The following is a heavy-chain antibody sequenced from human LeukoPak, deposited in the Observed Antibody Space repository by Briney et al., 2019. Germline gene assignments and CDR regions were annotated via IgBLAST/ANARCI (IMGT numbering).Heavy chain of an antibody. CDR2: IYHSGST. Sequence: SETLSLTCAVSGGSISSSNWWSWVRQPPRKGLEWIGEIYHSGSTNYNPSLKSRVTISIDTSKNQFSLKLSSVTAADTAVYFCARDTAYGGKDYWGQGTLVTVSS. CDR1: GGSISSSNW. CDR3: ARDTAYGGKDY. J-gene: IGHJ4*02. V-gene: IGHV4-4*02. D-gene: IGHD4-23*01.